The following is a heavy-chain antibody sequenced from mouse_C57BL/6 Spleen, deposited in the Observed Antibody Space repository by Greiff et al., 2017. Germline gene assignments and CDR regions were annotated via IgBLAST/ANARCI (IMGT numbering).Heavy chain of an antibody. D-gene: IGHD2-3*01. CDR3: ARKGDGYPY. Sequence: QVQLQQSGPELVKPGASVKISCKASGYAFSSSWMNWVKQRPGKGLEWIGRIYPGDGDTNYNGKFKGKATLTADKSSSTAYMQLSSLTSEDSAVYFCARKGDGYPYWGQGTTRTVSS. J-gene: IGHJ2*01. CDR1: GYAFSSSW. CDR2: IYPGDGDT. V-gene: IGHV1-82*01.